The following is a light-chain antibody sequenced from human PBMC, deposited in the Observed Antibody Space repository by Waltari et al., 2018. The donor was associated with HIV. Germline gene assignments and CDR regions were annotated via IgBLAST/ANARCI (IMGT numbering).Light chain of an antibody. J-gene: IGKJ4*01. CDR3: LQCDTYPLT. CDR2: VAT. CDR1: QVIGNH. Sequence: DVQMTQSPSSLSASVGDRVAITCRASQVIGNHLNWFQQRPGEAPKRLIYVATNLQSGVPSRFSGSGSGTEFTLTISRLQPEDCATYYCLQCDTYPLTFGGGTTVEIK. V-gene: IGKV1-17*01.